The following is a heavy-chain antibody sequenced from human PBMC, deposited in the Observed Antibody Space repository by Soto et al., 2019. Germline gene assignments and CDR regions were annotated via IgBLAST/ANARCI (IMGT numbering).Heavy chain of an antibody. Sequence: PGGSLRLSCAASGFTFSSYAMHWVRQAPGKGLEWVAVISYDGSNKYYADSVKGRFTISRDNSKNTLYLQMNSLRAEDTAVYYCARDKYYYDSSGYYGGYFDYWGQGTLVTVSS. CDR3: ARDKYYYDSSGYYGGYFDY. CDR2: ISYDGSNK. D-gene: IGHD3-22*01. J-gene: IGHJ4*02. CDR1: GFTFSSYA. V-gene: IGHV3-30-3*01.